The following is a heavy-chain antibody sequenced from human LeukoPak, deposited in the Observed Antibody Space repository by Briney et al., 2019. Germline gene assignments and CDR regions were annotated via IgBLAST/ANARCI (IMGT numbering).Heavy chain of an antibody. CDR3: ARDSGGYCSGGSCYRFDY. J-gene: IGHJ4*02. V-gene: IGHV1-46*01. Sequence: GASVKVSCKASGYTFTSYYMHWVRQAPGQGLEWMGIINPSGGSTSYAQKFQGRVTITADKSTSTAYMELSSLRSEDTAVYYCARDSGGYCSGGSCYRFDYWGQGTLVTVSS. D-gene: IGHD2-15*01. CDR1: GYTFTSYY. CDR2: INPSGGST.